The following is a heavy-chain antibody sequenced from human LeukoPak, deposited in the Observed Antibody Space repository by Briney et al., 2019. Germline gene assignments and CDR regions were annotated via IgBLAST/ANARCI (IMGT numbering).Heavy chain of an antibody. CDR2: INHSGST. V-gene: IGHV4-34*01. Sequence: PSETLSLTCAVYGGSFSGYYWSWIRQPPGKGLEWIGEINHSGSTNYNPSLKSRVTISVDTSKNQFSLKLSSVTAADTAVYYCASSSGYYSSFGYFDYWGQGTLVTVSS. CDR1: GGSFSGYY. D-gene: IGHD3-22*01. CDR3: ASSSGYYSSFGYFDY. J-gene: IGHJ4*02.